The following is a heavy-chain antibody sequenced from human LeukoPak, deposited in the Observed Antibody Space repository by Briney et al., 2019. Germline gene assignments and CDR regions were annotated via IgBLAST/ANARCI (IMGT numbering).Heavy chain of an antibody. V-gene: IGHV4-38-2*02. D-gene: IGHD3-22*01. J-gene: IGHJ4*02. CDR1: GDSISSGFY. Sequence: PSETLSLTCTISGDSISSGFYWGWIRQPPGLGLECIASFYHRGSPYYIPSLKSRVTISVDTSKNQFSLKLNSVTAADTAVYYCAREGTRYFDSRGYLWGQGTLVTVSS. CDR2: FYHRGSP. CDR3: AREGTRYFDSRGYL.